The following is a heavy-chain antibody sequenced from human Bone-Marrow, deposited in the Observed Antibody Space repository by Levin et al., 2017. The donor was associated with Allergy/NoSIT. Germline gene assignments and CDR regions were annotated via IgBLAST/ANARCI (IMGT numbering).Heavy chain of an antibody. Sequence: KISCKASGGTFDTYAINWVRQAPGQGPEWLGRIIPILEVTSYAQKFQGRVTITADKSTSTANMELSSRRSEDTAVYYCAKDGYFYSSGSYGDDYRYMDVWGTGTTVTVSS. CDR2: IIPILEVT. J-gene: IGHJ6*03. CDR1: GGTFDTYA. CDR3: AKDGYFYSSGSYGDDYRYMDV. D-gene: IGHD3-10*01. V-gene: IGHV1-69*04.